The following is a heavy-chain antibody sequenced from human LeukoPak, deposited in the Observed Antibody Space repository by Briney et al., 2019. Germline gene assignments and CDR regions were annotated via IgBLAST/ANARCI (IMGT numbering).Heavy chain of an antibody. CDR1: GYTFTGYY. CDR2: INPNSGGT. J-gene: IGHJ4*02. Sequence: APVKVSCKASGYTFTGYYMHWVRQAPGQGLEWMGWINPNSGGTNYAQKFQGRVTMTRDTSISTAYMELSRLRSDDTAVYYCARDPDYGDYFDYWGQGTLVTVSS. CDR3: ARDPDYGDYFDY. V-gene: IGHV1-2*02. D-gene: IGHD4-17*01.